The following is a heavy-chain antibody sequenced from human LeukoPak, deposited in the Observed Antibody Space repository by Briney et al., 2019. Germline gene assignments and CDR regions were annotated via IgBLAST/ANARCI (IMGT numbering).Heavy chain of an antibody. CDR1: GVSISSYY. Sequence: KSSETLSLTCTVSGVSISSYYWSWIRQPPGKGLEWIGYIYYSGSTNYNPSLKSRVTISVDTSKNQFSLKLSSVTAADTAVYYCARDPSYDSRYWYFDLWGRGTLVTVSS. V-gene: IGHV4-59*01. CDR3: ARDPSYDSRYWYFDL. D-gene: IGHD3-22*01. J-gene: IGHJ2*01. CDR2: IYYSGST.